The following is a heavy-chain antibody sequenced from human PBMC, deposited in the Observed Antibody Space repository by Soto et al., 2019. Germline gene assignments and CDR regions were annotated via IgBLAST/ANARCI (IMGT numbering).Heavy chain of an antibody. CDR3: VRTVGWLDP. J-gene: IGHJ5*02. CDR1: GDSVSSNSAA. CDR2: TYYRSKWYK. D-gene: IGHD1-26*01. V-gene: IGHV6-1*01. Sequence: SQTLSLTCVISGDSVSSNSAAWNWIRQSPSRGLEWLGRTYYRSKWYKEYAASVKSRITINPDTSKNQFSLHLNSVSPEDTAVYYCVRTVGWLDPWGQGSLVTVSS.